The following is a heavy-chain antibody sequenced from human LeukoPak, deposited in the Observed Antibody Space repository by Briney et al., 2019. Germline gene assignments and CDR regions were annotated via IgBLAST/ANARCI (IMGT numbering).Heavy chain of an antibody. CDR3: ARSFGDYEGNWFDP. J-gene: IGHJ5*02. CDR2: IYYSGST. D-gene: IGHD4-17*01. Sequence: PSETLSLTCAVYGGSFSGYYWSWIRQHPGKGLEWIGYIYYSGSTYYNPSLKSRVTISVDTSKNQFSLKLSSVTAADTAVYYCARSFGDYEGNWFDPWGQGTLVTVSS. CDR1: GGSFSGYY. V-gene: IGHV4-31*11.